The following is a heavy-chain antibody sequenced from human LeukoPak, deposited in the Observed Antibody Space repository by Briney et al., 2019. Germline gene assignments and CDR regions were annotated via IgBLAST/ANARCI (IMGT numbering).Heavy chain of an antibody. Sequence: SETLSLTCSVSGGPISSYYWSWIRQTPGKGVEWIGYTHHSGNNNYNPSLQSRVTISQDMSKNRFSLRLTTVTAADTAVYYCARSGGWVTAYWYFEVWGRGTLVTVSS. D-gene: IGHD2-21*02. CDR3: ARSGGWVTAYWYFEV. J-gene: IGHJ2*01. V-gene: IGHV4-59*01. CDR1: GGPISSYY. CDR2: THHSGNN.